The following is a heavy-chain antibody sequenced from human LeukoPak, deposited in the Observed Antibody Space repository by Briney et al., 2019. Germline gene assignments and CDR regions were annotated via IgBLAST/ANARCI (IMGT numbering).Heavy chain of an antibody. CDR1: GGSTSNYF. V-gene: IGHV4-4*07. D-gene: IGHD3-3*01. CDR3: ARDPEGHGYYFDY. Sequence: SETLSLTCTVSGGSTSNYFCTWLRQSAGKGLEWIGRIHTSGSTNYNPSLKSRISMSVDTSKNQFSLKLSSVTAADTAVYYCARDPEGHGYYFDYWGQGALVTVSS. J-gene: IGHJ4*02. CDR2: IHTSGST.